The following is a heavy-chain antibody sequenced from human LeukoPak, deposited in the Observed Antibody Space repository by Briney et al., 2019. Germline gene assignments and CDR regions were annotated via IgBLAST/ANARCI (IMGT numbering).Heavy chain of an antibody. CDR2: MNPNSGNT. CDR1: GYTFTSYD. J-gene: IGHJ6*03. V-gene: IGHV1-8*03. D-gene: IGHD3-3*02. Sequence: ASVKVSCKASGYTFTSYDINWVRQAPGQGLEWMGWMNPNSGNTGYAQKFQGRVTITSNTSINTAYMELSSLRSEDTAGYYCGRGVTIFGGVSSHYYCCLDVWGKGTMVTVSS. CDR3: GRGVTIFGGVSSHYYCCLDV.